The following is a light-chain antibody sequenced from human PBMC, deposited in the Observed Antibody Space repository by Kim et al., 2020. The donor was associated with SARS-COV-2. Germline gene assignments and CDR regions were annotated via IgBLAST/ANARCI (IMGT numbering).Light chain of an antibody. CDR1: KLCSKS. CDR2: YDI. CDR3: QVWDSISDHAI. J-gene: IGLJ2*01. Sequence: PRDPCTIAWGGTKLCSKSVHWYQQKPGQAPALVIFYDIDRPSGIPDRFSGSNSGNTATLTISRVEVGDEADYYCQVWDSISDHAIFGGGTKLTVL. V-gene: IGLV3-21*01.